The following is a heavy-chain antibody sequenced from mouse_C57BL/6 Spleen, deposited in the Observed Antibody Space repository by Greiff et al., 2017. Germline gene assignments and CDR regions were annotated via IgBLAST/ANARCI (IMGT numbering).Heavy chain of an antibody. D-gene: IGHD2-2*01. J-gene: IGHJ2*01. CDR3: ARDDGYDHGVYFDY. V-gene: IGHV1-52*01. CDR2: IDPSDSET. CDR1: GYTFTSYW. Sequence: QVQLKQPGAELVRPGSSVKLSCKASGYTFTSYWMHWVKQRPIQGLEWIGNIDPSDSETHYNQKFKDKATLTVDKSSSTAYMQLSSLTSEDSAVYYCARDDGYDHGVYFDYWGQGTTLTVSS.